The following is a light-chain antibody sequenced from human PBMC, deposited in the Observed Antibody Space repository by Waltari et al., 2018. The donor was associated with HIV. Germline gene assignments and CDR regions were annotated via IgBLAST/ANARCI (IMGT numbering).Light chain of an antibody. CDR1: QSVRTY. CDR2: DAS. CDR3: QQRESGPPT. V-gene: IGKV3-11*01. Sequence: DIVLTQSPATLSLSPGERATLSCRASQSVRTYLAWYQRKPGHAPSLLVYDASMRSTGGPARIIGSGAETEFTTTIISLEAEDVGFFYCQQRESGPPTFGGGTRVEI. J-gene: IGKJ4*01.